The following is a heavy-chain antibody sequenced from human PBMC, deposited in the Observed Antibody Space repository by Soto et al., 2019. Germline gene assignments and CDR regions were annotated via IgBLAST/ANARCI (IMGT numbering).Heavy chain of an antibody. D-gene: IGHD2-15*01. CDR3: ARHSDCSGGSCYSEYFAVGNWFDP. CDR1: GGSFSSGRYY. CDR2: IYYSGST. J-gene: IGHJ5*02. V-gene: IGHV4-39*01. Sequence: SETLSLTCTVSGGSFSSGRYYWGWIRQPPGKGLEWIGSIYYSGSTYSNPSLKSRVTIFVDTSKNQFSLRLSSVTAADTAVYYCARHSDCSGGSCYSEYFAVGNWFDPWGQGTLVTVSS.